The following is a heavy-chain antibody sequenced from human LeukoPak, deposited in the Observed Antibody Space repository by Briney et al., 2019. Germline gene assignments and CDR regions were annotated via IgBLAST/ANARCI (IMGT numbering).Heavy chain of an antibody. CDR1: GLTFSSYA. J-gene: IGHJ3*02. CDR3: AKAMFYAFDI. Sequence: GGSLRLSCAASGLTFSSYAMRWVRQAPGKGLEWVSAISGRVGRTYYADYVKGRFTISRDNYKNTLYLQMNSLRAGETAVYYCAKAMFYAFDIWGQGTMVTVSS. D-gene: IGHD3-10*02. CDR2: ISGRVGRT. V-gene: IGHV3-23*01.